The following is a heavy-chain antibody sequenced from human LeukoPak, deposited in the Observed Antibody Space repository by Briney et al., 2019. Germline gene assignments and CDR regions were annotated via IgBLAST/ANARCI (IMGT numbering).Heavy chain of an antibody. J-gene: IGHJ4*02. CDR3: ARVTGYVIEDNFDY. Sequence: SETLSLTCTVSGGSISSYYWSWIRQPPGKGLEWIGYIFYSGSTNYNPSLKSRVTISVDTSKNQFSLKLRSVTAADTAVYYCARVTGYVIEDNFDYWGQGTLVTVSS. CDR1: GGSISSYY. CDR2: IFYSGST. V-gene: IGHV4-59*01. D-gene: IGHD2-15*01.